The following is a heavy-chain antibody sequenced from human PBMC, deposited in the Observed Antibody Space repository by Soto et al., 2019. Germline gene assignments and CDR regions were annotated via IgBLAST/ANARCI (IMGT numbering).Heavy chain of an antibody. D-gene: IGHD3-3*01. V-gene: IGHV3-15*01. CDR1: GFTFSNAW. J-gene: IGHJ4*02. Sequence: EVQLVESGGGLVKPGGSLRLSCAASGFTFSNAWMSWVRQAPGKGLEWVGRIKSKTDGGTTDYAAPVKGRFTISRDDSKNTLYLQMSSLKTEDTAVYYCTTDRHYDFWSGYYTHIDYWGQGTLVTVSS. CDR3: TTDRHYDFWSGYYTHIDY. CDR2: IKSKTDGGTT.